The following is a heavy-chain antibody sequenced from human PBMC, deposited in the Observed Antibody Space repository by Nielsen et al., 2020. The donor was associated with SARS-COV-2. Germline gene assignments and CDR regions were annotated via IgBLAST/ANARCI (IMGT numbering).Heavy chain of an antibody. J-gene: IGHJ5*02. CDR1: GGSVSSGSYY. V-gene: IGHV4-61*01. D-gene: IGHD2/OR15-2a*01. Sequence: SETLSLTCTVSGGSVSSGSYYWSWIRQPPGKGLEWIGYIYYSGSTNYNPSLKSRVTISVDTSKNQFSLKLSSVTAADTAVYYCARSISPGHWFDPWGQGTLVTVSS. CDR2: IYYSGST. CDR3: ARSISPGHWFDP.